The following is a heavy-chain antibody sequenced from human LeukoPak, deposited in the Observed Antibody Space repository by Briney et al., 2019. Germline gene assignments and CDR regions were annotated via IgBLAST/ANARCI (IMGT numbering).Heavy chain of an antibody. CDR2: ISSSSSYI. CDR1: GFTFSSYS. Sequence: GGSLRLSCAASGFTFSSYSMNWVRQAPGKGLEWVSSISSSSSYIYYADSVKGRFTISRGNAKNSLYLQMNSLRAEDTAVYYCARDVSGYYDSSGYYQNRYYFDYWGQGTLVTVSS. D-gene: IGHD3-22*01. V-gene: IGHV3-21*01. J-gene: IGHJ4*02. CDR3: ARDVSGYYDSSGYYQNRYYFDY.